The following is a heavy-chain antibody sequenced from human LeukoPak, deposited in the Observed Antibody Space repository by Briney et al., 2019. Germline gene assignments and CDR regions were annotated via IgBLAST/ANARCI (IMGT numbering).Heavy chain of an antibody. Sequence: GGSLRLSCAASGFTFSSYSMNWVRQAPGKGLEWVLSISSSSSYIYYADSVKGRFTISRDNAKNSLYLQMNSLRAEDTAVYYCARAARPLDAIFGVVTPGYYYYMDVWGKGTTVTVSS. D-gene: IGHD3-3*01. V-gene: IGHV3-21*01. CDR3: ARAARPLDAIFGVVTPGYYYYMDV. CDR2: ISSSSSYI. J-gene: IGHJ6*03. CDR1: GFTFSSYS.